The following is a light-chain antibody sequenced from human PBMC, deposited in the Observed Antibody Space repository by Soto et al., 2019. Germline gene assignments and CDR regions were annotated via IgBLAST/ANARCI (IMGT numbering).Light chain of an antibody. V-gene: IGKV3-15*01. Sequence: EIVMTQSPATLSVSPGERDTLSCRASQSVSSNLAWYQQKPGQGPRLLIYGASSSATGIPARFSGSGSGTEFTLTISSLQSEDFAVYYCQQYSNWPLVTFGGGTKVDIK. CDR1: QSVSSN. CDR3: QQYSNWPLVT. J-gene: IGKJ4*01. CDR2: GAS.